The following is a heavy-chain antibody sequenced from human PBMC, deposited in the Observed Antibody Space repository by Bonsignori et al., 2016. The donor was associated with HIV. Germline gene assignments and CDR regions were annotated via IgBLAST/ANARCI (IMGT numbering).Heavy chain of an antibody. V-gene: IGHV2-70*11. CDR3: ARSIVATTSFDN. CDR2: IDWDDDK. Sequence: SGPTLVKPTQTLTLTCTFSGFSLSTSGMCVSWIRQPPGKALEWLARIDWDDDKYYSTSLKTRLTISKDTSKNQVVLTVTNMAPVDTATYFCARSIVATTSFDNWGQGTLVTVSS. CDR1: GFSLSTSGMC. D-gene: IGHD5-12*01. J-gene: IGHJ4*02.